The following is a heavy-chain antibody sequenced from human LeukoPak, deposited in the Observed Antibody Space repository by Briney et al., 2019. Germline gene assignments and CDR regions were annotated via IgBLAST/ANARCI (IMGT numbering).Heavy chain of an antibody. CDR2: ISSSSSYI. Sequence: PGGTLRLSCAASGFTFSSYGMSWVRQAPGKGLEWVSSISSSSSYIYYADSVKGRFTISRDNAKNSLYLQMNSLRAEDTAVYYCARDAYGDYSHSDYWGQGTLVTVSS. CDR3: ARDAYGDYSHSDY. CDR1: GFTFSSYG. V-gene: IGHV3-21*01. J-gene: IGHJ4*02. D-gene: IGHD4-17*01.